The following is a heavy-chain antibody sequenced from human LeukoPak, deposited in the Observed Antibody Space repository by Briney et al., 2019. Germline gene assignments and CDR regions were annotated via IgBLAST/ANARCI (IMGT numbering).Heavy chain of an antibody. CDR2: IFSSGNT. CDR3: ARGREYGDFFDY. J-gene: IGHJ4*02. Sequence: SQALSLTCSVSGGSLSSGSVSYYCSWLRQPAGNGLEWIGRIFSSGNTNYNPSLKSRVTISVDTSKHQYSLRLTSVTAADTAVYYCARGREYGDFFDYWGQGTLVTVSS. V-gene: IGHV4-61*02. D-gene: IGHD4-17*01. CDR1: GGSLSSGSVSYY.